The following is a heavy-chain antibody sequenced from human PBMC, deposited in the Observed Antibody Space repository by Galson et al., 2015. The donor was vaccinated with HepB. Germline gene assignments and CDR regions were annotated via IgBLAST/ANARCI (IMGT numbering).Heavy chain of an antibody. Sequence: WVAVISYDGSNKYYADSVKGRFTISRDNSKNTLYLQMNSLRAEDTAVYYCAKAGIVVVTARGYFDYWGQGTLVTVSS. V-gene: IGHV3-30*18. J-gene: IGHJ4*02. CDR2: ISYDGSNK. CDR3: AKAGIVVVTARGYFDY. D-gene: IGHD2-21*02.